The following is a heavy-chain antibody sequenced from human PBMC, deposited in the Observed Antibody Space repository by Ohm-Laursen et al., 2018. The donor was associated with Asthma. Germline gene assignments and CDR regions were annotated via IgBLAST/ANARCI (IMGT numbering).Heavy chain of an antibody. Sequence: ASVKVSCKASGYTFTVYYMHWVRQAPGLGLEWMGRINPNSGGTNYAQKFQGRVTMTRETSISTAYMELSRLTSDDTAVYFCARGGWAVAGTDGNWLDPWGQETLVTVSS. CDR1: GYTFTVYY. CDR2: INPNSGGT. CDR3: ARGGWAVAGTDGNWLDP. J-gene: IGHJ5*02. V-gene: IGHV1-2*06. D-gene: IGHD6-19*01.